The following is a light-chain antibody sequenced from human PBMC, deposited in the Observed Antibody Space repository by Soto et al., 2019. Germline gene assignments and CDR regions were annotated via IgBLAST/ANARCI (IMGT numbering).Light chain of an antibody. Sequence: DIQMTQSPSTLSASVGDRVTITCRASQSISTWLAWYQQEPGKAPKLLIYGASSLASGVPSRFSGSGSGTEFTLTISSLQPDDFATYYCQQHNGYSERMFGQGTKVDIK. V-gene: IGKV1-5*01. CDR1: QSISTW. J-gene: IGKJ1*01. CDR3: QQHNGYSERM. CDR2: GAS.